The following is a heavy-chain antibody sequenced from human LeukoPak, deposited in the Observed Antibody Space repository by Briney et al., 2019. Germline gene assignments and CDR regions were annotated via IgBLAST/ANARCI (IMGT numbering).Heavy chain of an antibody. D-gene: IGHD3-10*01. V-gene: IGHV3-7*01. CDR1: GFTVSNNY. Sequence: GGSLRLSCAASGFTVSNNYMSWVRQTPGKGLEWVANIKQDGSEKYYVDSVKGRFTISRDNAKNSLYLQMNSLRAEDTAVYYCARGGEQLVYWGQGTLVTVSS. J-gene: IGHJ4*02. CDR3: ARGGEQLVY. CDR2: IKQDGSEK.